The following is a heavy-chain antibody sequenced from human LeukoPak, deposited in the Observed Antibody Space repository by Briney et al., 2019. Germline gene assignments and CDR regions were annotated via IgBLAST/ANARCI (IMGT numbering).Heavy chain of an antibody. V-gene: IGHV3-53*01. CDR3: GKLKSSGYLIEY. CDR1: GFSVSSNY. Sequence: GGSLILSCAASGFSVSSNYMTWVRQAPGKGLEWVSVIYSGGSTYYADSVKGRFTISRDTAKNTLYLQMGSLRAEDTAVYYCGKLKSSGYLIEYWGQGILVTVSS. J-gene: IGHJ4*02. CDR2: IYSGGST. D-gene: IGHD3-22*01.